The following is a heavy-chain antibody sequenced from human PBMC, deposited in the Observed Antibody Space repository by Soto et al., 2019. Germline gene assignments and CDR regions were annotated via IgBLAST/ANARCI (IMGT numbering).Heavy chain of an antibody. J-gene: IGHJ4*02. D-gene: IGHD2-21*02. CDR3: ARGGQRGAYCGGDCRY. CDR1: GGTFSSYS. Sequence: SVNVSCKSSGGTFSSYSISWVRQAPGQGLEWMGGIIPIFGTANYAQKFQGRVTITADESTSTAYMELSSLRSEDTAVYYCARGGQRGAYCGGDCRYWGQGTLVTVSS. V-gene: IGHV1-69*13. CDR2: IIPIFGTA.